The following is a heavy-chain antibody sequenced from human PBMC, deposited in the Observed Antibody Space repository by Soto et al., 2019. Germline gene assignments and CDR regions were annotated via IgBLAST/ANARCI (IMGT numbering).Heavy chain of an antibody. CDR2: IYYSGST. CDR3: ATWGVPAASPFVYYYYYMDV. CDR1: GGSISSGGYY. Sequence: SETLSLTCTVSGGSISSGGYYWSWIRQHPGKGLEWIGYIYYSGSTYYNPSLKSRVTISVDTSKNQFSLKLSSVTAADTAVYYCATWGVPAASPFVYYYYYMDVWGKGTTVTVSS. V-gene: IGHV4-31*03. J-gene: IGHJ6*03. D-gene: IGHD2-2*01.